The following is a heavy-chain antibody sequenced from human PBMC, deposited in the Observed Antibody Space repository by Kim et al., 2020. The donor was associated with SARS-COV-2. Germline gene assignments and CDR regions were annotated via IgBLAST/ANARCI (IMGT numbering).Heavy chain of an antibody. CDR2: IYPGDSDT. J-gene: IGHJ4*02. D-gene: IGHD1-1*01. CDR1: GYSFTSYW. CDR3: ARRAPMGTGTIALDY. V-gene: IGHV5-51*01. Sequence: GESLKISCKGSGYSFTSYWIGWVRQMPGKGLEWMGIIYPGDSDTRYSPSFQGQVTISADKSISTAYLQWSSLKASDTAMYYCARRAPMGTGTIALDYWGQGTLVTVSS.